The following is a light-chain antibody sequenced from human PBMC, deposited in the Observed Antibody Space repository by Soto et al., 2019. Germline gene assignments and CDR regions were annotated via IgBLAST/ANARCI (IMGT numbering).Light chain of an antibody. CDR3: AVWDDSLNGLV. CDR1: SSNIGSYT. CDR2: SDN. V-gene: IGLV1-44*01. Sequence: QSVLTQPPSASGTPGQRVTISCSGSSSNIGSYTVNWFQQLPGTAPKLLIYSDNQWPSGVPDRFSGSKSGTSASLAISGLQSEDEADYYCAVWDDSLNGLVFGGGTKLTVL. J-gene: IGLJ2*01.